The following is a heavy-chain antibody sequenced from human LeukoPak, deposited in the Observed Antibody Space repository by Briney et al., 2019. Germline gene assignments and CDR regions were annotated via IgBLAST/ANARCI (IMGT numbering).Heavy chain of an antibody. J-gene: IGHJ4*02. CDR2: IHYSGGT. D-gene: IGHD1-26*01. Sequence: SETLSLTCAVYGGSFSGYYWSWIRQPPGKGLEWIGYIHYSGGTNYNPSLKSRVTISVDTSKNHFSLKLSSVTAADTALYYCARSTYTGSYFGYWGQGTLVTVSS. CDR3: ARSTYTGSYFGY. V-gene: IGHV4-59*01. CDR1: GGSFSGYY.